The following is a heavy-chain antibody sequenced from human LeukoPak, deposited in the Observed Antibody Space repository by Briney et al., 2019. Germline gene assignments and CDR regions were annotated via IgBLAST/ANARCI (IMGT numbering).Heavy chain of an antibody. J-gene: IGHJ6*02. V-gene: IGHV5-51*01. Sequence: GESLKISCKTSGYSFTSYWIGWVRQMPGKGLEWMGIIYPGDSDTRYSPSFQGQVTISADKSISTAYLQWSSLKASDTAMYYCARTTKGAYYYYGMDVWGQGTTVTVSS. CDR1: GYSFTSYW. CDR3: ARTTKGAYYYYGMDV. CDR2: IYPGDSDT. D-gene: IGHD1-14*01.